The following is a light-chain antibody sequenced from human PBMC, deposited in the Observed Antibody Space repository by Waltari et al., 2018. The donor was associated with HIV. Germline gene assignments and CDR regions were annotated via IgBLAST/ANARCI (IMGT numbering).Light chain of an antibody. CDR2: GAS. V-gene: IGKV1-9*01. CDR1: RDVTNF. CDR3: QQSDSYPLT. Sequence: DIQLTQSPSFLSASVGDRVSITCRASRDVTNFLAWYQKKPGTAPKLLIYGASTLQSGGPSRFGGSGSGTQFTLTINSLQPDDFATYYFQQSDSYPLTFGQGTRLEMK. J-gene: IGKJ5*01.